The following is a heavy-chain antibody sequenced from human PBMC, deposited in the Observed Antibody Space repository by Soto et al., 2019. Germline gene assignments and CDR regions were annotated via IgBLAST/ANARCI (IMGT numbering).Heavy chain of an antibody. Sequence: SQTPSLTCAITGGSVSSNSACWSWFRQTPSRGLEWLGRTYYRSKWYYEYAVSVRGRITINPDTSKNQYSLQLNSVTTEDTAVYFCARGEQYSGRIFDYWGQGTLVTVSS. D-gene: IGHD1-26*01. J-gene: IGHJ4*01. CDR1: GGSVSSNSAC. CDR3: ARGEQYSGRIFDY. CDR2: TYYRSKWYY. V-gene: IGHV6-1*01.